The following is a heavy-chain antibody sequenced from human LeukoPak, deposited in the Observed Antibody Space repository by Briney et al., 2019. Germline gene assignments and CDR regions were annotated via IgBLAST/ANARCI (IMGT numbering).Heavy chain of an antibody. CDR2: INTDGSST. CDR3: ARERFDP. J-gene: IGHJ5*02. V-gene: IGHV3-74*01. CDR1: GFTFSSYW. Sequence: GGSLRLSCAASGFTFSSYWMHWVRQDPGEGLVWVSRINTDGSSTNYADSVKGRFTISRDNAKNTLFLLMNSLRAEDTAVYYCARERFDPWGQGTLVTVSS.